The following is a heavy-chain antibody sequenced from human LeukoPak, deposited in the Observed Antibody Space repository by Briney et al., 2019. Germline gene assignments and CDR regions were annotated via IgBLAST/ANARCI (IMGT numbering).Heavy chain of an antibody. CDR3: AGKDEYSSSSFDY. V-gene: IGHV3-21*01. CDR1: GFTFSSYS. D-gene: IGHD6-6*01. Sequence: GGSLRLSCAASGFTFSSYSMNWVRQAPGKGLEWVSSISSSSSYIYYADSVKGRFTISRDNAKNSLYLQMNSLRAEDTAVYYCAGKDEYSSSSFDYWGQGTLFTVSS. J-gene: IGHJ4*02. CDR2: ISSSSSYI.